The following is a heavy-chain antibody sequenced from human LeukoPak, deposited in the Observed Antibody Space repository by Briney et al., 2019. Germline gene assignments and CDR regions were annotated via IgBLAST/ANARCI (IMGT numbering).Heavy chain of an antibody. CDR3: AKGYCSSTNCYGDY. J-gene: IGHJ4*02. CDR2: ISGSGGST. D-gene: IGHD2-2*01. Sequence: GGSLRLSCAASGFTFSSYAMHWVRQAPGKGLEWVSAISGSGGSTYYADYVKGRFTISRDNSKNTLFLQENSPRAEDTAVYYCAKGYCSSTNCYGDYWGQGTLITVSS. V-gene: IGHV3-23*01. CDR1: GFTFSSYA.